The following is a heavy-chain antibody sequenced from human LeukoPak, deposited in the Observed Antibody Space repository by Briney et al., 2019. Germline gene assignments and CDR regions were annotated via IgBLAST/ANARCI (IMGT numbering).Heavy chain of an antibody. CDR1: GHTFSTYD. CDR3: ARGHDYVWWD. Sequence: GASVKVSCKVSGHTFSTYDINWVRLAPGQGLEWMGWMNPKSGTTGYAQKFQGRVTMTRITSLGTVYMELSSLRSEDTAVYYCARGHDYVWWDWGQGTLVTVSS. D-gene: IGHD3-16*01. J-gene: IGHJ4*02. CDR2: MNPKSGTT. V-gene: IGHV1-8*01.